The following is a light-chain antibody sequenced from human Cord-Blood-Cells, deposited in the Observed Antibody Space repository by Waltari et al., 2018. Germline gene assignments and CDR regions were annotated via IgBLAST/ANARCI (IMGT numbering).Light chain of an antibody. CDR2: DAS. CDR1: QSVSSY. J-gene: IGKJ3*01. V-gene: IGKV3-11*01. Sequence: EIVLTQSPATLSLSPGERATLSCRASQSVSSYLAWYQQKPGQAPRLLIYDASNLATVIPSRFSGSWAGTDFTLTISSLEPEDFAVYYCQQRSNWPPFTFGPGTKVDIK. CDR3: QQRSNWPPFT.